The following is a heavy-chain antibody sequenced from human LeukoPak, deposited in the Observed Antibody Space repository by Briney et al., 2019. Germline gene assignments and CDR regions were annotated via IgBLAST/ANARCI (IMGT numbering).Heavy chain of an antibody. CDR1: GGSFSGYY. CDR3: ATGGHSYGYWNGFDP. J-gene: IGHJ5*02. CDR2: INHSGST. Sequence: SETLSLTCAVYGGSFSGYYWSWIRQPPGKGLEWIGEINHSGSTNYNPSLKSRVTISVDTSKNQFSLKLSSVTAADTAVYYCATGGHSYGYWNGFDPWGQGTLVTVSS. D-gene: IGHD5-18*01. V-gene: IGHV4-34*01.